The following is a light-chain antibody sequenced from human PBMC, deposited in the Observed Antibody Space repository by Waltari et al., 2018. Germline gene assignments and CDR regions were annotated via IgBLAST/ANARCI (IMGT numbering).Light chain of an antibody. J-gene: IGKJ1*01. CDR1: QTVSNN. V-gene: IGKV3-15*01. Sequence: EIVMTQSPASLSVSPGERATLSCWASQTVSNNLAWYQQKPGQAPRLLIYGASTRATVFPARFSGSGSGTEFTLTISSLRSEDFAVYYCQQYNNYWTFGQGTKVEIK. CDR3: QQYNNYWT. CDR2: GAS.